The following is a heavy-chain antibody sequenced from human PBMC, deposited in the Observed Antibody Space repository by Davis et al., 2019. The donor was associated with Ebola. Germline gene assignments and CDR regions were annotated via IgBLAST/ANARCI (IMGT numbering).Heavy chain of an antibody. CDR1: GFAFSSHW. CDR2: ISTDGSVT. J-gene: IGHJ3*02. Sequence: GESLKISCAASGFAFSSHWMNWVRQAPGKGLVWVSRISTDGSVTRYADSVKGRFTISRDNSENTVYLQMNSLTVEDTAIYYCRAAQEAFEIWGQGTVVTVSS. D-gene: IGHD2-15*01. V-gene: IGHV3-74*01. CDR3: RAAQEAFEI.